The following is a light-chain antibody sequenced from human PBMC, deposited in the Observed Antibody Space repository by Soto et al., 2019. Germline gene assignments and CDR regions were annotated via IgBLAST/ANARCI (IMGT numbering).Light chain of an antibody. J-gene: IGLJ1*01. CDR1: TNDVGGFNY. Sequence: QSVLTQPASACGSAGQSVTISCTGPTNDVGGFNYVSWYQQHPGRVPKLIIYEVDKRPSGVPDRFSGSKSGNTASLTVSGLQADDEAHYYCTSYAGNSNYVFGTGTKVTVL. CDR3: TSYAGNSNYV. CDR2: EVD. V-gene: IGLV2-8*01.